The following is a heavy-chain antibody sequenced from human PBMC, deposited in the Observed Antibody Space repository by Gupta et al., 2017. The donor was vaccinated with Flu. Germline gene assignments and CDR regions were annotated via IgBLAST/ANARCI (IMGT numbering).Heavy chain of an antibody. CDR3: TSCTTNGPPL. CDR1: GFTFSNYA. CDR2: ISSNGGNT. J-gene: IGHJ4*02. D-gene: IGHD2-8*01. Sequence: EVQLVESGGGLVQLGGSLRLSCAASGFTFSNYAMQWVRQAPGKGLEYVSAISSNGGNTYYANSVKGRFTISRDNSKNTLYLQMGSLRAEDMAVYYCTSCTTNGPPLWGQGTLVTVSS. V-gene: IGHV3-64*01.